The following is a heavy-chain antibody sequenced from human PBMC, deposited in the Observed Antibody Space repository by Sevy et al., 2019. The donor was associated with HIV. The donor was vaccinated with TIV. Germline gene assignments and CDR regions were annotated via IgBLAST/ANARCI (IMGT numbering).Heavy chain of an antibody. CDR3: AKEWTLLSDWYGEFDY. CDR1: GFTFTNYG. Sequence: EGSLRLSCAASGFTFTNYGMHWVRQAPGKGLEWVTGISNSGANTYYAESVRGRFTVSRDNSKNTVYLQLNSLRAEDSAIYYCAKEWTLLSDWYGEFDYWGQGTLVTVSS. V-gene: IGHV3-23*01. CDR2: ISNSGANT. J-gene: IGHJ4*02. D-gene: IGHD6-19*01.